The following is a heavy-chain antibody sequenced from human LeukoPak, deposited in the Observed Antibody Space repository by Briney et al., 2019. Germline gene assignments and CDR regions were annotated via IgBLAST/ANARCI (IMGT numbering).Heavy chain of an antibody. V-gene: IGHV3-49*04. CDR2: IRSKAYGGTT. CDR3: TREYYGSGSYPNWFDP. J-gene: IGHJ5*02. Sequence: GGSLRLSCTASGFTFGDYAMSWVRQAPGKGLEWVGFIRSKAYGGTTEYAASVKGRFTISRDDSKSIAYLQMNSLKTEDTAVYYCTREYYGSGSYPNWFDPWGQGTLVTVSS. CDR1: GFTFGDYA. D-gene: IGHD3-10*01.